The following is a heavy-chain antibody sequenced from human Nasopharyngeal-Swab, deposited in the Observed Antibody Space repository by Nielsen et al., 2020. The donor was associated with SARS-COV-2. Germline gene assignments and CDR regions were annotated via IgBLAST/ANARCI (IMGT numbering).Heavy chain of an antibody. CDR3: ARDRGFWSGFFDY. Sequence: GDSLKISCAASGFTFSSYWMSWVRQAPGKGLEWVANIKQDGSEKYYVDSVKGRFTISRDNAKNSLYLQMNSLRAEDTAVYYCARDRGFWSGFFDYWGQGTLVTVSS. J-gene: IGHJ4*02. CDR1: GFTFSSYW. V-gene: IGHV3-7*01. D-gene: IGHD3-3*01. CDR2: IKQDGSEK.